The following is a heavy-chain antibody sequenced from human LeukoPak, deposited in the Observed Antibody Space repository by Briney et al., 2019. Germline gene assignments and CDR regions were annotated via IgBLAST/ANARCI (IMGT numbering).Heavy chain of an antibody. D-gene: IGHD6-13*01. V-gene: IGHV4-59*01. CDR1: GGSISSYY. Sequence: SETLSLTCTVSGGSISSYYWSWIRQPPGKGLEWIGYIYYSGDTNNNPSLKSRVTISVDTSENQFSLRLRSVTAADTAVYYCARGIPAAGTLGYWGQGTLVTVSS. J-gene: IGHJ4*02. CDR3: ARGIPAAGTLGY. CDR2: IYYSGDT.